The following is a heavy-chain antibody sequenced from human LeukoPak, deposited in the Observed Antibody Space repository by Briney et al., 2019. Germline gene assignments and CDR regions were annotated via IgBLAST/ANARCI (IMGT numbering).Heavy chain of an antibody. J-gene: IGHJ4*02. CDR2: ISGSGGST. V-gene: IGHV3-23*01. D-gene: IGHD2-2*02. Sequence: GGSLRLSCAASGFTFSNVWMNWVRQAPGKGLEWVSAISGSGGSTYYADSVKGRFTISRDNSKNTLYLQMNSLRAEDTAVYYCAKFLEGYCSSTSCYTALDYWGQGTLVTVSS. CDR3: AKFLEGYCSSTSCYTALDY. CDR1: GFTFSNVW.